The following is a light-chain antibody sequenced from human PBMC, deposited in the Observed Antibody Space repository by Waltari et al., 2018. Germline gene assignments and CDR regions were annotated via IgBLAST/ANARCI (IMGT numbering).Light chain of an antibody. V-gene: IGKV2-28*01. CDR1: RCLLHRSGYNY. CDR3: MQALQSPLT. J-gene: IGKJ4*01. CDR2: LGS. Sequence: DIVMTQSPLSLPVTPGEPASISCKSSRCLLHRSGYNYADGYLQKPGQFPQLLLSLGSNRGSGVHDRFSGRGAGTDFTLKISRVEAEDVGVYYCMQALQSPLTFGGGTKVEIK.